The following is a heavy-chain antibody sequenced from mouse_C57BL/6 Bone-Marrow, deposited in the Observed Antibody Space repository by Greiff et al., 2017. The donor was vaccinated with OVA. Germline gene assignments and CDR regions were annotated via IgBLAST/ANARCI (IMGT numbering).Heavy chain of an antibody. J-gene: IGHJ2*01. CDR3: ARALITTVDY. Sequence: EVKLMESGPGLVKPSQSLSLTCSVTGYSITSGYYWNWIRQFPGNKLEWMGYISYDGSNNYNPSLKNRISITRDTSKNQFFLKLNSVTTEDTATYYCARALITTVDYWGQGTTLTVSS. CDR1: GYSITSGYY. CDR2: ISYDGSN. D-gene: IGHD1-1*01. V-gene: IGHV3-6*01.